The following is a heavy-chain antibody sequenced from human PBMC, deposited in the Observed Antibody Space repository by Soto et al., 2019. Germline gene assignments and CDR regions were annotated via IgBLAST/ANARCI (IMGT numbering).Heavy chain of an antibody. Sequence: PGGSLRLSCAASGFTFSSYTMNWVRQAPGEGLEWVSSISSSSTYIYYADSVKGRFTISRDNAENSLYLQMDSLRAEDTALFYCARAEGGCSSTSCHSYGMDVWGQGTTVTVSS. CDR2: ISSSSTYI. CDR1: GFTFSSYT. D-gene: IGHD2-2*01. CDR3: ARAEGGCSSTSCHSYGMDV. J-gene: IGHJ6*02. V-gene: IGHV3-21*06.